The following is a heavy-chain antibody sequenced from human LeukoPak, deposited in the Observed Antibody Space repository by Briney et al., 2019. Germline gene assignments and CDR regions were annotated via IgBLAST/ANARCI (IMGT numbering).Heavy chain of an antibody. V-gene: IGHV4-4*02. Sequence: SETLSLTCAVSGGSISSSNWWSWVRQPPGKGLEWIGEIYHSGSTNYNPSPKSRVTISVDKSKNQFSLKLSSVTAADTAVYYCARAASDCGSTSCYDEGIDYWGQGTLVTVSS. CDR1: GGSISSSNW. CDR2: IYHSGST. CDR3: ARAASDCGSTSCYDEGIDY. J-gene: IGHJ4*02. D-gene: IGHD2-2*01.